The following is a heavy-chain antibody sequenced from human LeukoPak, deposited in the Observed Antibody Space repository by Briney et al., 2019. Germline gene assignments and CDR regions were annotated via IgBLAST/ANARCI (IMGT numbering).Heavy chain of an antibody. CDR2: MYYSGTT. J-gene: IGHJ5*02. D-gene: IGHD3-10*01. Sequence: PSETLSLTCTVSGYSISSGYYWGWIRPPPGKGLEWIGSMYYSGTTYYNPSLKSRVTISVDTSKNQFSLKLNSVTAADTAVYYCTRGPLLWFGELRFDPWGQGILVTVSS. V-gene: IGHV4-38-2*02. CDR1: GYSISSGYY. CDR3: TRGPLLWFGELRFDP.